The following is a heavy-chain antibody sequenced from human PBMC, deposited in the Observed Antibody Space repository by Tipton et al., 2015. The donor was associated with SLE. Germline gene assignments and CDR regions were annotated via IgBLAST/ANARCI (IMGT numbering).Heavy chain of an antibody. J-gene: IGHJ4*02. V-gene: IGHV4-59*08. CDR1: GGSISENF. D-gene: IGHD2-21*01. CDR3: ARHPKRESGSQFLFDY. CDR2: TSFSGRS. Sequence: TLSLTCTVSGGSISENFWTWIRQSPGGQLEWLGYTSFSGRSRNNPSLESRVALSVDTSKNQFSLKLSSVTAADTAVYYCARHPKRESGSQFLFDYWGQGTLVTVSS.